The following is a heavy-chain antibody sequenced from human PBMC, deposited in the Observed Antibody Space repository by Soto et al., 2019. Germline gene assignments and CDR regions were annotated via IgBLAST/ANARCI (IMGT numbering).Heavy chain of an antibody. D-gene: IGHD1-1*01. CDR1: GGTFSSYA. J-gene: IGHJ6*02. Sequence: QVQLVQSGAEGQKPGSSVKVSCKASGGTFSSYAISWVRQAPGQGVEWMGGMIPIFGTANYTQKFQGRVTIPADEPTSTAYMERSSLRSEDTAVYYCARSQPEGYNAIYGMDVWGQGTTVNVSS. V-gene: IGHV1-69*01. CDR3: ARSQPEGYNAIYGMDV. CDR2: MIPIFGTA.